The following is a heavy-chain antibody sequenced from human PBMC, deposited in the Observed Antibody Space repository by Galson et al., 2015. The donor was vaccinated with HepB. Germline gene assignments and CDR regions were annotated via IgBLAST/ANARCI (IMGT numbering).Heavy chain of an antibody. Sequence: TLSLTCTVSGGSISSGDYYWSWIRQPPGTGLEWIGYIYYTGSAFYSPSLQGRITISVDTSKNQFSLKLSSVTAADTAVYYCARSRAPMRFGELWYWVDPWGQGTLVTVSS. CDR2: IYYTGSA. V-gene: IGHV4-30-4*01. CDR3: ARSRAPMRFGELWYWVDP. J-gene: IGHJ5*02. D-gene: IGHD3-10*01. CDR1: GGSISSGDYY.